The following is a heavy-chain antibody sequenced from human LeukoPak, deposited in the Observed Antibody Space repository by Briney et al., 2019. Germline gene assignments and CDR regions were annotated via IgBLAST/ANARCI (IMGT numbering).Heavy chain of an antibody. CDR1: GFTFSSYS. D-gene: IGHD1-26*01. CDR2: ISSSSSYI. J-gene: IGHJ4*02. V-gene: IGHV3-21*01. Sequence: GGSLRLSCAASGFTFSSYSMNWVRQAPGKGLEWVSSISSSSSYIYYADSVKGRFTISRDNAKNSLYLQMNSLRAENTAVYYCARGFPSSGSYYPHADYFDYWGQGTLVTVSS. CDR3: ARGFPSSGSYYPHADYFDY.